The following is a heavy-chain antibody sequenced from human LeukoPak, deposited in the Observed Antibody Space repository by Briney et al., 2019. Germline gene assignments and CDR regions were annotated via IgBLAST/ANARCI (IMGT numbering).Heavy chain of an antibody. J-gene: IGHJ4*02. CDR3: SRDATGDH. Sequence: GGSLRLSCAASGFTFSSYAMSWVRQAPGKGLEWVGRSRNRAKSYTTDYAASVKGRFTISRDDSKSTLYLQMNSLETEDTAVYYCSRDATGDHWGQGTLVSVSS. V-gene: IGHV3-72*01. CDR2: SRNRAKSYTT. CDR1: GFTFSSYA.